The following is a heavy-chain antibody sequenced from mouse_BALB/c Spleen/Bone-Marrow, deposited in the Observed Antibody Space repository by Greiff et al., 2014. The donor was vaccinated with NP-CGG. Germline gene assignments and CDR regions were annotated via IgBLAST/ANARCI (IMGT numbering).Heavy chain of an antibody. J-gene: IGHJ2*01. V-gene: IGHV1-9*01. CDR1: GYTFSSYW. CDR3: ARDHFDY. Sequence: QVQLQQSGAELMKPGASVKISCKATGYTFSSYWIEWIKQRPGHGLEWIGEILPGSVTTNYNGRFKGKATFTADTSSHTAYMQLGSLTSEDSAVYYCARDHFDYWGPGTTLTVSS. CDR2: ILPGSVTT.